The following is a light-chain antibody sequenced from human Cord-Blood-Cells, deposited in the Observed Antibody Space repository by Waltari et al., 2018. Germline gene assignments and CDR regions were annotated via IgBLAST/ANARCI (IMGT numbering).Light chain of an antibody. CDR3: QQSDSTPWT. CDR2: AAS. J-gene: IGKJ1*01. Sequence: DIQLTQSPSYLSASVGDRVTIPCRASQSISSYLNWYQQKPGKAPKLLIYAASSLQSGVPSRFSGSGSGTDFTLTISSLQPEDFATYYCQQSDSTPWTFGQGTKVEIK. V-gene: IGKV1-39*01. CDR1: QSISSY.